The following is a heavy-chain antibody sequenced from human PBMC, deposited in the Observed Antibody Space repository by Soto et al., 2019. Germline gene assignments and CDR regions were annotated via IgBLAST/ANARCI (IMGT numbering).Heavy chain of an antibody. J-gene: IGHJ5*02. CDR3: ARLVSILLMVYASAWEARFDP. CDR2: IYYSGIT. D-gene: IGHD2-8*01. V-gene: IGHV4-39*01. Sequence: PSETLCITCTFSVGSISIRSYYWGWIRQPPGKGLERIGSIYYSGITYYNPSLKSRVTISVDTSKNQFSLKLSSVTAADTAVYYCARLVSILLMVYASAWEARFDPWGQGTLVTVSS. CDR1: VGSISIRSYY.